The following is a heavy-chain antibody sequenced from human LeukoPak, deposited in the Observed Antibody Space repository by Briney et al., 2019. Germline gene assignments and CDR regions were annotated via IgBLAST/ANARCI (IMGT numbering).Heavy chain of an antibody. V-gene: IGHV3-21*01. D-gene: IGHD1-14*01. CDR1: GFTFSSYS. J-gene: IGHJ3*02. Sequence: GGSLRLSCAASGFTFSSYSMNWVRQAPGKGLEWVSSISSSSSYIYYADSVKGRFTISRDDAKNSLYLQMNSLRAEDTAVYYCARTNLPRAFDIWGQGTMVTVSS. CDR3: ARTNLPRAFDI. CDR2: ISSSSSYI.